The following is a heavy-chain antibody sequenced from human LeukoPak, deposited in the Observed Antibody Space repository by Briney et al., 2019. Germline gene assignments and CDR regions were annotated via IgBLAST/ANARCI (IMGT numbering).Heavy chain of an antibody. CDR3: ARVVASTSIDF. D-gene: IGHD2-15*01. V-gene: IGHV4-38-2*02. Sequence: SETLSLTCIVSGYSIISDYFWGWVRQPPGKGPKWIGSIFHSGDVYYNPSLTSRVTLSVDPSNNRFSLKVTSVTAADTAIYYCARVVASTSIDFWGQGTLVTVSS. CDR1: GYSIISDYF. CDR2: IFHSGDV. J-gene: IGHJ4*02.